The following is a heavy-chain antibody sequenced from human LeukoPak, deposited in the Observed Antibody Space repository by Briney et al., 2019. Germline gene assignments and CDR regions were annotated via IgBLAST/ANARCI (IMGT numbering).Heavy chain of an antibody. D-gene: IGHD4-17*01. CDR2: ISGSGGST. CDR3: AKVDVGDYVYLFGVVSPYYFDY. J-gene: IGHJ4*02. CDR1: GFTFSSYA. V-gene: IGHV3-23*01. Sequence: GGSLRLSCAASGFTFSSYAMSWVRQAPGKGLEWVSAISGSGGSTYYTDSVKGRFTISRDNSKNTLYLQMNSLRAEDTAVYYCAKVDVGDYVYLFGVVSPYYFDYWGQGTLVTVSS.